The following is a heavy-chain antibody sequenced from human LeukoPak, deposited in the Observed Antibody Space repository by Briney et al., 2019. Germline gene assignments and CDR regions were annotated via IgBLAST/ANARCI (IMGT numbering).Heavy chain of an antibody. CDR1: GLTVSSNY. J-gene: IGHJ6*03. D-gene: IGHD4-23*01. CDR2: IYSGGST. V-gene: IGHV3-53*01. CDR3: ARVLREVTRYYYYMDV. Sequence: GGSLRLSCAASGLTVSSNYMSWVRQAPGKGLEWVSVIYSGGSTYYADSVKGRFTISRDNSKNTLYLQMNSLRAEDTAVYYCARVLREVTRYYYYMDVWGKGTTVTVSS.